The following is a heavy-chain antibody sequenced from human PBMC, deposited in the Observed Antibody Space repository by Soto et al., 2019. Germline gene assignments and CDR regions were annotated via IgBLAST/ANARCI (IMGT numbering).Heavy chain of an antibody. Sequence: SETLSLTCTVSGGSISSGGYYWSWIRQHPGKGLEWIGYIYYSGSTYYNPSLKSRVTISVDTSKNQFPLKLSSVTAADTAVYYCARGREDYYDSTGYYYFDYWGQGTLVTVSS. CDR2: IYYSGST. D-gene: IGHD3-22*01. J-gene: IGHJ4*02. CDR3: ARGREDYYDSTGYYYFDY. V-gene: IGHV4-31*03. CDR1: GGSISSGGYY.